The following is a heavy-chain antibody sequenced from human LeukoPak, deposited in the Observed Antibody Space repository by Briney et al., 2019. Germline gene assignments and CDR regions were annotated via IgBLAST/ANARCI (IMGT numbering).Heavy chain of an antibody. CDR3: AKQLGYCSDGSCYFPY. V-gene: IGHV3-53*01. D-gene: IGHD2-15*01. Sequence: GGSLRLSCAASGFTVSNNYMSWVRQAPGKGLEWVSVIYSGGSTYYADSVQGRFTISRDNSKSTLCLQMNSLRAEDTAVYYCAKQLGYCSDGSCYFPYWGQGTLVTVSS. J-gene: IGHJ4*02. CDR2: IYSGGST. CDR1: GFTVSNNY.